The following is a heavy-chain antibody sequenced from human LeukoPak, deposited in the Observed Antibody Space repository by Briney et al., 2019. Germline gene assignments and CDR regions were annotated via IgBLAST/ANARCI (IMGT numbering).Heavy chain of an antibody. J-gene: IGHJ6*03. Sequence: GGSLGLSCAAAGFTFSRYWRHWVRQVPGKGRVWVSHINSDGNNTTYADSVKGPFTISRDNAKNTLYLQMNSLRAEDTAVYYCVREVVVVVVAAKVRNYYYYMDVWGKGTTVTISS. CDR1: GFTFSRYW. CDR3: VREVVVVVVAAKVRNYYYYMDV. V-gene: IGHV3-74*01. D-gene: IGHD2-15*01. CDR2: INSDGNNT.